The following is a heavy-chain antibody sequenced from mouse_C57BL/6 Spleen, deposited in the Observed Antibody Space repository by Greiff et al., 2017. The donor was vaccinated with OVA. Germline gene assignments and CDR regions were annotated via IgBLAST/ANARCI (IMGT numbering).Heavy chain of an antibody. CDR2: INPGSGGT. D-gene: IGHD1-1*01. CDR3: ARDDGSRGYFDV. Sequence: VQLQQSGAELVRPGTSVKVSCKASGYAFTNYLIEWVKQRPGQGLEWIGVINPGSGGTNYNEKFKGKATLTADKSSSTAYMQLSSLTSEDSAVYFCARDDGSRGYFDVWGTGTTVTVSS. CDR1: GYAFTNYL. V-gene: IGHV1-54*01. J-gene: IGHJ1*03.